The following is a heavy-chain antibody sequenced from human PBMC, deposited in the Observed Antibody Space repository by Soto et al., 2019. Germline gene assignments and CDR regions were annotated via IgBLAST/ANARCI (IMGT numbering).Heavy chain of an antibody. Sequence: VQLLASGGGLVQPGGSLRLSCVVSGFTFTNYGVTWVRQAPGKGLQWVSGFSGGSGTTHYRDSVKGRFTISRDDSKSTVYLQMNSLGVDDTAVYYCVKWNGYGEYWGQGTLVTVSS. CDR3: VKWNGYGEY. CDR2: FSGGSGTT. D-gene: IGHD1-1*01. V-gene: IGHV3-23*01. J-gene: IGHJ4*02. CDR1: GFTFTNYG.